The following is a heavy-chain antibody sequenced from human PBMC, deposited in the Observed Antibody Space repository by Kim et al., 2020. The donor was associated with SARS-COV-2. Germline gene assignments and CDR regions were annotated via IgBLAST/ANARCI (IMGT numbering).Heavy chain of an antibody. J-gene: IGHJ6*03. Sequence: SVKGRFTISRDNAKNSLYLQMNSLRAEDTALYYCAKAHSGWGLYYYYYMDVWGKGTTVTVSS. D-gene: IGHD6-19*01. CDR3: AKAHSGWGLYYYYYMDV. V-gene: IGHV3-9*01.